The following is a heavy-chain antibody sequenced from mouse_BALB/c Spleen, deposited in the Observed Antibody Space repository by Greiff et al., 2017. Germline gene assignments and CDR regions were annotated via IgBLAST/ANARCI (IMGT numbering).Heavy chain of an antibody. CDR2: IDPENGDT. V-gene: IGHV14-4*02. Sequence: VQLQQSGAELVRSGASVKLSCTASGFNIKDYYMHWVKQRPEQGLEWIGWIDPENGDTEYAPKFQGKATMTADTSSNTAYLQLSSLTSEDTAVYYCNAGLRDYWGQGTTLTVSS. J-gene: IGHJ2*01. CDR1: GFNIKDYY. CDR3: NAGLRDY.